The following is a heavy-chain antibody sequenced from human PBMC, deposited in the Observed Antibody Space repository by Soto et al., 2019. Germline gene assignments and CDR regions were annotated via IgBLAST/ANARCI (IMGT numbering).Heavy chain of an antibody. V-gene: IGHV5-51*01. CDR2: IYPGDSDT. Sequence: GESLKISCKGSGYSFTGYWIGWVRQMPGKGLEWMGIIYPGDSDTRYSPSFQGQVTISADKSISTAYLQWSSLKASDTAMYYCARGGGVGATGDHAFDIWGQGTMVTVSS. CDR3: ARGGGVGATGDHAFDI. D-gene: IGHD1-26*01. CDR1: GYSFTGYW. J-gene: IGHJ3*02.